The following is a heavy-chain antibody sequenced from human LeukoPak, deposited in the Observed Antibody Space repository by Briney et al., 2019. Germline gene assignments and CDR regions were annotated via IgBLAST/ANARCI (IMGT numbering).Heavy chain of an antibody. CDR1: GYSFTSYW. D-gene: IGHD6-19*01. CDR3: ARHGLGDSGWYEDYFDY. CDR2: IDPSDSYT. Sequence: GESLKISCKGSGYSFTSYWIGWVRQMPGKGLEWMGRIDPSDSYTNYSPSFQGHVTISADKSISTAYLQWSSLKASDTAMYYCARHGLGDSGWYEDYFDYWGQGTLVTVSS. V-gene: IGHV5-10-1*01. J-gene: IGHJ4*02.